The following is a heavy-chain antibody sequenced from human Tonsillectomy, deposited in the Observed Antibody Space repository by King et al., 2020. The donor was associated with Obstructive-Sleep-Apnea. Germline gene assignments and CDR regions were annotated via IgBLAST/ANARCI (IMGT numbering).Heavy chain of an antibody. CDR2: ISYGGGRT. CDR3: VKDGLSYDFEAFDS. CDR1: GFTFRYYA. V-gene: IGHV3-23*04. D-gene: IGHD3-3*01. J-gene: IGHJ5*01. Sequence: QLVQSGGGLEQPGGSLRLSCAASGFTFRYYAMSWVRQAPGKGLEWVSFISYGGGRTNYADSVKGRFTISRDNSKNIMYLEMNSLRAEDTAVYYCVKDGLSYDFEAFDSWGQGALVTVSS.